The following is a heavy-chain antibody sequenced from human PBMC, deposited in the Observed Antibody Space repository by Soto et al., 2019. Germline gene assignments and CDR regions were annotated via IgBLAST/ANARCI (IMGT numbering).Heavy chain of an antibody. CDR2: INIGTGNT. CDR3: ARVGPKQWLVRATAFDI. Sequence: QVQLVQSGAEVKKPGASVKVSCKASGYIFSTYAMHWVRQAPGQRLEWMGWINIGTGNTKSSQQFQGRVTITRDTSANTAYMELSSLRFEDTAIYYCARVGPKQWLVRATAFDIWGQGTMVTVSS. D-gene: IGHD6-19*01. CDR1: GYIFSTYA. V-gene: IGHV1-3*04. J-gene: IGHJ3*02.